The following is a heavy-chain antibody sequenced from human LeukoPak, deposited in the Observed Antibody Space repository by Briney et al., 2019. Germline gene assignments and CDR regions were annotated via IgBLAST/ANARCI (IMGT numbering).Heavy chain of an antibody. CDR1: GFTFSSYG. CDR2: ISGNGRDT. V-gene: IGHV3-23*01. Sequence: GGSLRLSCAASGFTFSSYGIPWVRQAPGKGLEWVSAISGNGRDTYYTDSVKGRLIISRDNSKNTLYLQMHSLRVEDTAIYYCARAAAVCSSTSCYGHYWGQGTLVTVSS. J-gene: IGHJ4*02. CDR3: ARAAAVCSSTSCYGHY. D-gene: IGHD2-2*01.